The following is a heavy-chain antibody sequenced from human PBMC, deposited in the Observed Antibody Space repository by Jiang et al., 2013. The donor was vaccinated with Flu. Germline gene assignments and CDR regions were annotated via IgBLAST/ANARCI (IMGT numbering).Heavy chain of an antibody. CDR3: ARPPGGDFFFDP. V-gene: IGHV4-34*01. Sequence: ALLKPSETLSLTCAVYGGSFSGYYWSWIRQPPGKGLEWIGEINRSGSTNYNPSLKSRVTISVDTSKNQFSLKLSSVTAADTAVYYCARPPGGDFFFDPWGQGTLVTVSS. CDR1: GGSFSGYY. J-gene: IGHJ5*02. CDR2: INRSGST. D-gene: IGHD2-21*02.